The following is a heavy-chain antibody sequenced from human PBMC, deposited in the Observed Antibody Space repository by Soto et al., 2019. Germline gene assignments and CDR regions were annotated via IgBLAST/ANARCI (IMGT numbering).Heavy chain of an antibody. Sequence: GASVKVSCKASGYTFSTYAMHWVRQAPGQSLELMCWLNGGTGQTRYSQKFQDRVIITRDTSASTGYMELSSLTSEDTAVYYCARGKGMEENYFYYGLDIWGQGTTVTVYS. D-gene: IGHD1-1*01. CDR2: LNGGTGQT. CDR3: ARGKGMEENYFYYGLDI. J-gene: IGHJ6*02. V-gene: IGHV1-3*01. CDR1: GYTFSTYA.